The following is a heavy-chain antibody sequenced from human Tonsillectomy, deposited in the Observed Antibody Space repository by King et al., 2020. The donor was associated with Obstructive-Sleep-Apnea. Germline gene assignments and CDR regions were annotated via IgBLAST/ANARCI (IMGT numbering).Heavy chain of an antibody. Sequence: QLKESGPGLVKPSETLSLTCTVSGYSISSGYYWGWVRQPPGKGLEWIGSIYHSGSTFYDPSLKSRVTISVDTSKNQFSLKLSSVTAADTAVYYCARGPTVTDYFFDYWGQGTLVTVSS. D-gene: IGHD4-17*01. CDR2: IYHSGST. V-gene: IGHV4-38-2*02. J-gene: IGHJ4*02. CDR1: GYSISSGYY. CDR3: ARGPTVTDYFFDY.